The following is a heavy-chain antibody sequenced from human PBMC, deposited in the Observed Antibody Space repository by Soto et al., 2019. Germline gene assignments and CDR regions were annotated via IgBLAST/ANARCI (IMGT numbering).Heavy chain of an antibody. CDR3: ARELVVTSILRSYDGMDV. V-gene: IGHV3-33*01. J-gene: IGHJ6*02. D-gene: IGHD2-21*02. CDR2: IWYDGSNK. CDR1: GFTFSSYG. Sequence: QVQLVESGGGVVQPGRSLRLSCAASGFTFSSYGMHWVRQAPGKGLEWVAVIWYDGSNKYYADSVKGRFTISRDNSKNTLYLQMNSLRAEDTAVYYCARELVVTSILRSYDGMDVWGQGTTVTVSS.